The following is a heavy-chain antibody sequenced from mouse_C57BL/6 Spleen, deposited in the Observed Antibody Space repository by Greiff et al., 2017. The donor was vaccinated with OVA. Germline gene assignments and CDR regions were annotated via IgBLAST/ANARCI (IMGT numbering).Heavy chain of an antibody. V-gene: IGHV14-2*01. J-gene: IGHJ1*03. Sequence: VQLKQSGAELVKPGASVKLSCTASGFNIKDYYMHWVKQRTEQGLEWIGRIDPEDGETKYAPTFQGKATITADTSSNTAYLQLSSLTSEDTAVYYCASIYYDYDRYFDVWGTGTTVTVSS. D-gene: IGHD2-4*01. CDR2: IDPEDGET. CDR3: ASIYYDYDRYFDV. CDR1: GFNIKDYY.